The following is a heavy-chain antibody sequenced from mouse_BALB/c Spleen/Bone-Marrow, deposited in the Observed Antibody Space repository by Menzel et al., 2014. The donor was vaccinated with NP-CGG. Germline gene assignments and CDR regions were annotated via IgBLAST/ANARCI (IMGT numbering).Heavy chain of an antibody. V-gene: IGHV7-1*02. Sequence: EVQRVESGGGLVQPGDSLRLSCATSGFTFSDFYMEWVRQPPGKRLDWIAASRNKAKYYTTEYSASVKGRFTVSRDTSQSVLYLQMNALRAEDTAIYYCARDVGYGNYFVYWGQGTLVTVSA. J-gene: IGHJ3*01. CDR3: ARDVGYGNYFVY. CDR2: SRNKAKYYTT. CDR1: GFTFSDFY. D-gene: IGHD2-10*02.